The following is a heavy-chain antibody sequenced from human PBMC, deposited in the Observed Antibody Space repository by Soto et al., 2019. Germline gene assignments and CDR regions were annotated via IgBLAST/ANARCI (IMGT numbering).Heavy chain of an antibody. CDR2: FSWNSGSI. J-gene: IGHJ4*02. CDR1: GFTFDEYA. V-gene: IGHV3-9*01. CDR3: FLYPTRSIDY. Sequence: EVQLVESGGGLVQPGRSLRLSCAASGFTFDEYAMHWVRQAPGKGLECVSGFSWNSGSIGYADAVKGRFTIARDNAKNSLYLQRNSLRAEETALYYCFLYPTRSIDYCCQGTLVTASP.